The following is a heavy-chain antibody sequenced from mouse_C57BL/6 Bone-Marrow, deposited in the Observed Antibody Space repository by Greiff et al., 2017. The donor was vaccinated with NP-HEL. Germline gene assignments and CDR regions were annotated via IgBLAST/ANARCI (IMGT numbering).Heavy chain of an antibody. CDR1: GFTFSSYA. CDR2: ISDGGSYT. V-gene: IGHV5-4*01. CDR3: ARGRLLRDY. Sequence: EVQVVESGGGLVKPGGSLKLSCAASGFTFSSYAMSWVRQTPEKRLEWVATISDGGSYTYYPDNVKGRFTISRDNAKNNLYLQMSHLKSEDTAMYYCARGRLLRDYWGQGTTLTVSS. J-gene: IGHJ2*01. D-gene: IGHD2-3*01.